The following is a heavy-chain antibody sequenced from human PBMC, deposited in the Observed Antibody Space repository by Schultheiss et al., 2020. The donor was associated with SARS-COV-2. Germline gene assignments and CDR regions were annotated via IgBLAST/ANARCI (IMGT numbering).Heavy chain of an antibody. CDR3: ARAPGIAAAGELDV. V-gene: IGHV3-30*03. J-gene: IGHJ6*02. Sequence: GGSLRLSCAASGFTFSSYGMHWVRQAPGKGLEWVAVISYDGSNKYYADSVKGRFTISRDNSKNTLYLQMNSLRAEDTAVYYCARAPGIAAAGELDVWGQGTTVTVSS. CDR2: ISYDGSNK. D-gene: IGHD6-13*01. CDR1: GFTFSSYG.